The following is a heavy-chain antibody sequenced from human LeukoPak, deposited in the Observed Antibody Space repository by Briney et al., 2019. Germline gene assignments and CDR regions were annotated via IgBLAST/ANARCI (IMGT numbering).Heavy chain of an antibody. J-gene: IGHJ4*02. CDR1: GYTFTSYY. CDR3: VRPPAGGYYFDY. D-gene: IGHD3-22*01. V-gene: IGHV1-46*01. CDR2: INPSGGST. Sequence: ASVTVSFKGSGYTFTSYYMHWVRQAPGQGLEWMGLINPSGGSTSYAQKLQGRLTITRHISSSKVYIELRRLRSDATDVYFCVRPPAGGYYFDYWGQGTLVTVSS.